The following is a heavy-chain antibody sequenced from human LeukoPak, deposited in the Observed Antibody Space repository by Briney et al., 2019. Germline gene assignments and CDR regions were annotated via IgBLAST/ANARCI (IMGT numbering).Heavy chain of an antibody. J-gene: IGHJ4*02. CDR1: GFTFSSYS. CDR2: ISSSSSYI. D-gene: IGHD3-3*01. Sequence: GGSLRLSCAASGFTFSSYSMNWVRQAPGKGLEWASSISSSSSYIYYADSVKGRFTISRDNAKNSLYLQMNSLRAEDTAVYYCARVEGYDFWSGYGDYWGQGTLVTVSS. V-gene: IGHV3-21*01. CDR3: ARVEGYDFWSGYGDY.